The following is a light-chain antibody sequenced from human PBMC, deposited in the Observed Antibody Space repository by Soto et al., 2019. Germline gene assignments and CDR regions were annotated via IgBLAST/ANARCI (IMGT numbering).Light chain of an antibody. Sequence: QSALTQPPSVSGSPGQSVTISCTGTSSDVDNYNRVSWYQQPPGTAPKLMIYEVSSRPSGVPDRFSGSKSGNTASLTISGLQAEDEADYYCSSYTSSNTYVFGTGTKLTVL. CDR2: EVS. J-gene: IGLJ1*01. CDR1: SSDVDNYNR. CDR3: SSYTSSNTYV. V-gene: IGLV2-18*02.